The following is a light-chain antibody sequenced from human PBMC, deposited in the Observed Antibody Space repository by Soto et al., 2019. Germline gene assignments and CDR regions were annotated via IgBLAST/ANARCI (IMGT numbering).Light chain of an antibody. V-gene: IGLV2-11*01. CDR3: CSYAGSYTWV. Sequence: QSALTQPRSVSGSPGQSVTISCTGTSSDVGDYHYVSWYQHHPGKAPKLMIYDVTKRPSGVPNRFSGSKSRNTASLTISGLQAEDEADYYCCSYAGSYTWVFGGGTQLTVL. CDR2: DVT. J-gene: IGLJ3*02. CDR1: SSDVGDYHY.